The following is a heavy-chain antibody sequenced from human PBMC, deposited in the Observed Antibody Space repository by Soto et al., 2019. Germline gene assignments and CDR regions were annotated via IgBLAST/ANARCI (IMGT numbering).Heavy chain of an antibody. CDR2: ISAYNGNT. J-gene: IGHJ4*02. Sequence: QVQLVQSGAEAKKPGASVKVSCKASGYTFTSYGISWVRQAPGPGLEWMGWISAYNGNTNYAQKLQGRVTMTTDTSTSTADMELRSLRADAAAVYYCERRRGPRGYCYGGGYWGQGTLVTVS. CDR1: GYTFTSYG. CDR3: ERRRGPRGYCYGGGY. V-gene: IGHV1-18*01. D-gene: IGHD5-18*01.